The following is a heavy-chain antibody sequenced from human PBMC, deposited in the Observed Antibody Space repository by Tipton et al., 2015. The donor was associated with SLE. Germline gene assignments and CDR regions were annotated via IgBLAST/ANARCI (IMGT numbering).Heavy chain of an antibody. CDR1: GFTFSDYW. J-gene: IGHJ4*02. Sequence: SLRLSCVASGFTFSDYWMNWVRQAPGKGLEWVANIKPDGSEKYYVDSVKGRFTISRDNGKNSLYLQMDSLRAEDTAVYYCARGDANSGDYWGQGTLATVSS. V-gene: IGHV3-7*04. D-gene: IGHD5-24*01. CDR2: IKPDGSEK. CDR3: ARGDANSGDY.